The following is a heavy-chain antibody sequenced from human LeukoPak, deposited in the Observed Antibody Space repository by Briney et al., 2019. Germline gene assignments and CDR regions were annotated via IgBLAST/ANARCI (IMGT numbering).Heavy chain of an antibody. CDR2: ISSSSSYI. CDR3: ARDSDRDYDFWSGPYYYYGMDV. J-gene: IGHJ6*02. CDR1: GFTFSSYS. D-gene: IGHD3-3*01. Sequence: GRSLRLSCAASGFTFSSYSMNWVRQAPGKGLEWVSSISSSSSYIYYADSVKGRFTISRDNAKNSLYLQMNSLRAEDTAVYYCARDSDRDYDFWSGPYYYYGMDVWGQGTTVTVSS. V-gene: IGHV3-21*01.